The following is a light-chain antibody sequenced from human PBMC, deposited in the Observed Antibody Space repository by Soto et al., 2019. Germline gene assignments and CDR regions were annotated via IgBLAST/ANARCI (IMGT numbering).Light chain of an antibody. CDR1: QSVSSN. J-gene: IGKJ1*01. Sequence: EKVMTQSPATLSVSPGERATLSCRASQSVSSNLAWYQQKPGQAPRLLIYDASTRATGIPARFSGSGSGTEFTLTISSLQSEDLAVYYCQKYDDWPETFGQGTKVEIK. V-gene: IGKV3-15*01. CDR3: QKYDDWPET. CDR2: DAS.